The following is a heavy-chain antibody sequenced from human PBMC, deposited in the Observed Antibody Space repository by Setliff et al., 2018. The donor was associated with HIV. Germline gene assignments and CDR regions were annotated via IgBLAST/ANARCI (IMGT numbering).Heavy chain of an antibody. Sequence: SVKVSCKTSGGTFSSYAVSWVRQAPGQGREWMGGIIPAFGTANYAQKFQGRVTITTDESTSTAYMELSGLRSEDTAVYFCARDGLLVAGIRLDYWGQGAMVTVSS. D-gene: IGHD6-19*01. J-gene: IGHJ4*03. CDR3: ARDGLLVAGIRLDY. CDR1: GGTFSSYA. V-gene: IGHV1-69*05. CDR2: IIPAFGTA.